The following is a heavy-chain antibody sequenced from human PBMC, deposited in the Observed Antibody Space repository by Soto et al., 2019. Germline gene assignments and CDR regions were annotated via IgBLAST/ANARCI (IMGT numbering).Heavy chain of an antibody. D-gene: IGHD3-9*01. Sequence: EVQLVESGGGLVQPGGSLRLSCAASGFTFSSYWMSWVRQAPGKGLEWVANIKQDGSEKYYVDSVKGRFTISRDNAKNSLYLQLNSLRADDAAVYYCARDRYDISDYYYGMDVWGQGTTVTVSS. J-gene: IGHJ6*02. CDR2: IKQDGSEK. CDR1: GFTFSSYW. V-gene: IGHV3-7*01. CDR3: ARDRYDISDYYYGMDV.